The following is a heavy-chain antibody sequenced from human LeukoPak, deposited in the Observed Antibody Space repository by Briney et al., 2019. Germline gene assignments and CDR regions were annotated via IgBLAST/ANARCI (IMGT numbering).Heavy chain of an antibody. J-gene: IGHJ4*02. D-gene: IGHD2-2*01. Sequence: ASVKVSCKASGYTFTSYDINWVRQATGQGLEWMGWMSPNSGNTGYAQKFQGRVTMTRNTSLSTAYMELSSLRSEDTAVYFCSRHVFGGSVPTADLFDSWGQGTLVTVSP. CDR2: MSPNSGNT. CDR1: GYTFTSYD. V-gene: IGHV1-8*01. CDR3: SRHVFGGSVPTADLFDS.